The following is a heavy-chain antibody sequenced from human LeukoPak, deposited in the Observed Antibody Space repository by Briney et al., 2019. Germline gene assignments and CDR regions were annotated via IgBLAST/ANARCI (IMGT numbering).Heavy chain of an antibody. Sequence: PGRSLRLSCAASGFTFDDYAMHWVRQAPGKGLEWVSGINWNSENIAYADSVKGRFTISRDNAKNSLYLQMNSLRTEDTALYYCVKDPDYWGQGTLVTVSS. CDR2: INWNSENI. J-gene: IGHJ4*02. CDR3: VKDPDY. V-gene: IGHV3-9*01. CDR1: GFTFDDYA.